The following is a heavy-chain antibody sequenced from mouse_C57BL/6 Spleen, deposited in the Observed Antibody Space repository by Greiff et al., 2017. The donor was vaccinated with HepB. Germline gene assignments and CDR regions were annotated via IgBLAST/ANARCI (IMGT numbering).Heavy chain of an antibody. Sequence: EVKLEESEGGLVQPGSSMKLSCTASGFTFSDYYMAWVRQVPEQGLEWVANINSDGSSTYYLDSLKSRFIISRDNAKNILYLQMSSLKSEDAATYYWAGESDGYCWFAYWGQGTLATVSA. CDR2: INSDGSST. CDR3: AGESDGYCWFAY. V-gene: IGHV5-16*01. D-gene: IGHD2-3*01. CDR1: GFTFSDYY. J-gene: IGHJ3*01.